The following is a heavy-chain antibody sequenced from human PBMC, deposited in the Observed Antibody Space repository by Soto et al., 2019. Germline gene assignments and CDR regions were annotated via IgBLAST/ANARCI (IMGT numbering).Heavy chain of an antibody. CDR2: ISRSGNNT. Sequence: GGSLRLCCAASGFTFSSYSMNWVRQAPGKGLEWVSAISRSGNNTYYADSVKGRFTISRDNSKKTLYLQMNGLRAEDTAVYYCAKDQTAMTTFDFWGQGALVTVSS. D-gene: IGHD4-17*01. V-gene: IGHV3-21*04. CDR1: GFTFSSYS. J-gene: IGHJ4*02. CDR3: AKDQTAMTTFDF.